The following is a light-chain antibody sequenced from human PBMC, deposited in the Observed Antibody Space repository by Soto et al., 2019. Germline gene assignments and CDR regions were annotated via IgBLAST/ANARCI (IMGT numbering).Light chain of an antibody. CDR3: MQAAEFPWT. J-gene: IGKJ1*01. CDR2: QVS. Sequence: IVMTKLPLSSSVTVGQPASMSFRSSLGLVYSDVNTYLSWLQQRPGQPPRLLIYQVSKRLSGVPDRFSGSGAGTDFTLKIRRVEAEDVGLYYCMQAAEFPWTFGQGTKVDIK. V-gene: IGKV2-24*01. CDR1: LGLVYSDVNTY.